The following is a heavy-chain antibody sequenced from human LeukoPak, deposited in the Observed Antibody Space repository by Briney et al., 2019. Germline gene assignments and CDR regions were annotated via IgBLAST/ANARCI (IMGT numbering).Heavy chain of an antibody. CDR1: GYTFTSYY. Sequence: ASVKVFCKASGYTFTSYYMHWVRQAPGQGLEWMGIINPSGGSTSYAQKFQGRVTMTRDTSTSTVYMELSSLRSDDTAVYYCASIAARRLDYWGQGTLVTVSS. J-gene: IGHJ4*02. D-gene: IGHD6-6*01. CDR3: ASIAARRLDY. V-gene: IGHV1-46*01. CDR2: INPSGGST.